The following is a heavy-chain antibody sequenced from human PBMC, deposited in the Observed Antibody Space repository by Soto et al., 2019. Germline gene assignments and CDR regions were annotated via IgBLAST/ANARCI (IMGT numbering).Heavy chain of an antibody. V-gene: IGHV3-66*01. CDR1: GFTVSSNY. Sequence: EVQLVESGGGLVQPGGSLRLSCAASGFTVSSNYMSWVRQAPGKGLEWVSVIYSGGSTYYADSVKGRFTISRDNSKNTLFFQMNSLRAEDTAVYYCARASQGGPLDYWGQGTLVTVSS. J-gene: IGHJ4*02. D-gene: IGHD3-16*01. CDR3: ARASQGGPLDY. CDR2: IYSGGST.